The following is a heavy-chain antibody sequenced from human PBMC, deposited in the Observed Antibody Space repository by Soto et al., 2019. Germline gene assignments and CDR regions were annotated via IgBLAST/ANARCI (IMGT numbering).Heavy chain of an antibody. CDR3: AKGSAASCSGARCYPFDH. CDR1: GFTFSSYA. V-gene: IGHV3-23*01. CDR2: FTNGGPGA. J-gene: IGHJ4*02. Sequence: GGSLRLSCAASGFTFSSYAMTWVRQAPGRGLEWLSVFTNGGPGAHYADSVKGRFTISRDNSKNTLYLQMDSLRVEDTAVYYCAKGSAASCSGARCYPFDHWGQGTLVTVSS. D-gene: IGHD2-15*01.